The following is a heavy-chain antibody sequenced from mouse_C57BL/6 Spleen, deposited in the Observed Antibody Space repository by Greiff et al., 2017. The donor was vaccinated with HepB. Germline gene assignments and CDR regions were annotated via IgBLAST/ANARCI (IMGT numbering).Heavy chain of an antibody. CDR3: ARVEDSYWYFDV. J-gene: IGHJ1*03. CDR2: INYDGSST. CDR1: GFTFSDYY. V-gene: IGHV5-16*01. Sequence: EVKLQESEGGLVQPGRSMKLSCTASGFTFSDYYMAWVRQVPEKGLEWVANINYDGSSTYYLDSLKSRFIISRDNAKNILYLQMSSLKSEDTATYYCARVEDSYWYFDVWGTGTTVTVSS.